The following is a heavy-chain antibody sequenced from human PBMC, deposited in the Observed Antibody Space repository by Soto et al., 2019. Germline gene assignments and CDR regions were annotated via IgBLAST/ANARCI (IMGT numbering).Heavy chain of an antibody. Sequence: GGSLRLSCAASGFTFSVYNMNCVRQAPGKGLEWVSYVSPSSDSIHYTDSVKGRFTISRDNAKNSLTLQMNSLRAEDTAVYYCTTEIPGIAVAGSFDGLDIWGQGTMVTVS. CDR1: GFTFSVYN. CDR3: TTEIPGIAVAGSFDGLDI. V-gene: IGHV3-48*01. J-gene: IGHJ3*02. D-gene: IGHD6-19*01. CDR2: VSPSSDSI.